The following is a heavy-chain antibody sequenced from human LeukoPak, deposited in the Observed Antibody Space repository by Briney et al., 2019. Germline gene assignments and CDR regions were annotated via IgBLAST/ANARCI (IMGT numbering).Heavy chain of an antibody. CDR1: GFTFGDYA. D-gene: IGHD2-15*01. Sequence: PGGSLRLSCTASGFTFGDYAMSWFRQAPGKGLEWVGFIRSKAYGGTTEYAASVKGRFTISRDDSQSTVFLKMNNLKSEDTAVYYCATALVAATRADYWGQGTLVTVSS. CDR2: IRSKAYGGTT. J-gene: IGHJ4*02. V-gene: IGHV3-49*03. CDR3: ATALVAATRADY.